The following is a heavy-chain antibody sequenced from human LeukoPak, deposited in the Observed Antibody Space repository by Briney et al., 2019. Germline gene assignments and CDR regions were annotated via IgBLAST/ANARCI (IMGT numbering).Heavy chain of an antibody. CDR2: IKQDGSEK. CDR3: ANGGVDAFDI. J-gene: IGHJ3*02. Sequence: PGGSLRLSCAASGFIFSSYWMSWVRQAPGKGLEWVANIKQDGSEKYYVDSVKGRFTISRDNSKNTLYLQMNSLRAEDTAVYYCANGGVDAFDIWGQGTMVTVSS. D-gene: IGHD3-16*01. CDR1: GFIFSSYW. V-gene: IGHV3-7*03.